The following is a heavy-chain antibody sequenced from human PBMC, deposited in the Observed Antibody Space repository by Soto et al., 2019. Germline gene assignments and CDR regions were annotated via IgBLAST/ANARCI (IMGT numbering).Heavy chain of an antibody. J-gene: IGHJ6*03. CDR1: GDTFTSYD. CDR3: ASSSSWANYYYYYMDV. V-gene: IGHV1-8*01. Sequence: GASVKVSCKASGDTFTSYDINWVRQATGQGLEWMGWMNPNSGNTGYAQKFQGRVTMTRNTSISTAYMELSSLRSEDTAVYYCASSSSWANYYYYYMDVWGKGTTVTVS. CDR2: MNPNSGNT. D-gene: IGHD6-13*01.